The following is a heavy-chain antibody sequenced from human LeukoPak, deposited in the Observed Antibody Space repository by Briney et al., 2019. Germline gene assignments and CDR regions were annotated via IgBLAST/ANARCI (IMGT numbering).Heavy chain of an antibody. D-gene: IGHD3-22*01. J-gene: IGHJ4*02. Sequence: GASVKVSCKASGYTFTGYYMHWVRQAPGQGLEWMGWINPNSGGTNYAQKFQGRVTMTRDTSISTAYMELSRLRSDDTAVYYCARESLAPYYYDSSGYCDWGQGTLVTASS. CDR2: INPNSGGT. CDR3: ARESLAPYYYDSSGYCD. V-gene: IGHV1-2*02. CDR1: GYTFTGYY.